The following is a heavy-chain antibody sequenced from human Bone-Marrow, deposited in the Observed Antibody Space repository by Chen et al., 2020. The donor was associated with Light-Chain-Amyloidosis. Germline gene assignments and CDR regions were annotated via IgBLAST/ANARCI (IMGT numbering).Heavy chain of an antibody. D-gene: IGHD1-1*01. CDR1: GFTFCSYG. CDR3: AKVGALGAVQYYYYMDV. CDR2: IRYDGSNK. J-gene: IGHJ6*03. V-gene: IGHV3-30*02. Sequence: QVQLVESGGGVVQPGGSLRLSCAASGFTFCSYGMHWVRQAPGKGLEWVAFIRYDGSNKYYADSVKGRFTISRDNSKNTLYLQMNSLRAEDTAVYYCAKVGALGAVQYYYYMDVWGKGTTVTVSS.